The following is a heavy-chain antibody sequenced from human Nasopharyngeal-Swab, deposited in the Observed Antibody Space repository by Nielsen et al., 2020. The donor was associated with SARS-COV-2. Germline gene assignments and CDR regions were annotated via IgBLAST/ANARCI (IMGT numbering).Heavy chain of an antibody. V-gene: IGHV3-30*18. Sequence: GESLKISCAASGFTFSSYGMHWVRQAPGKGLEWVAVISYDGSNKYYADSVKGRFTISRDNSKNTLYLQMNSLRAGDTAVYYCAKDSSASGYLDYWGQGTLVTVSS. CDR3: AKDSSASGYLDY. J-gene: IGHJ4*02. D-gene: IGHD6-25*01. CDR2: ISYDGSNK. CDR1: GFTFSSYG.